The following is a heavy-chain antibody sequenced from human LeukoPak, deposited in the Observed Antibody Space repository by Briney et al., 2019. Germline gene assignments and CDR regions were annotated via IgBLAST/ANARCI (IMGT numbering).Heavy chain of an antibody. Sequence: GASVKVSCKASGYTFTSYAMHWVRQAPGQRLEWMGWINAGNGNKKYSQKFQGRVTMTRDTSISTAYMELSRLRSDDTAVYYCARGYDFWSGYYTGMSGDYWGQGTLVTVSS. V-gene: IGHV1-3*01. CDR2: INAGNGNK. D-gene: IGHD3-3*01. CDR3: ARGYDFWSGYYTGMSGDY. J-gene: IGHJ4*02. CDR1: GYTFTSYA.